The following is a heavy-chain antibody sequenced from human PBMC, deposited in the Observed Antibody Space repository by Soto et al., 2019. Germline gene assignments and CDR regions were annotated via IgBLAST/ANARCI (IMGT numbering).Heavy chain of an antibody. CDR1: GYTFTCYA. Sequence: ASVKVSCKASGYTFTCYAIHWVRQAPGQRLEWMGWINAGNGNTKYSQKFQGRVTITRDTSASTAYMELSSLRSEDTAVYYCARDTYCGGDCQPIDYWGQGTLVTVSS. CDR2: INAGNGNT. CDR3: ARDTYCGGDCQPIDY. V-gene: IGHV1-3*01. J-gene: IGHJ4*02. D-gene: IGHD2-21*02.